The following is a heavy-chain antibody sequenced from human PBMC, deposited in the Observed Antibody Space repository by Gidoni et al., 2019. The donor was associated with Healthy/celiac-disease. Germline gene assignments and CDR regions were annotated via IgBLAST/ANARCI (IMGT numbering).Heavy chain of an antibody. CDR2: IYTSGSN. Sequence: QVQLQESGPGLVQPSQPLSLTCPVSGGSIRIGSYYWSWIRQPAGKGLEWIGRIYTSGSNNYNPSLKSRVTISVDTSKNQFSLKLSSVTAADTAVDYCARGIISGYDLGNWFDPWGQGTLVTVSS. CDR1: GGSIRIGSYY. V-gene: IGHV4-61*02. CDR3: ARGIISGYDLGNWFDP. J-gene: IGHJ5*02. D-gene: IGHD5-12*01.